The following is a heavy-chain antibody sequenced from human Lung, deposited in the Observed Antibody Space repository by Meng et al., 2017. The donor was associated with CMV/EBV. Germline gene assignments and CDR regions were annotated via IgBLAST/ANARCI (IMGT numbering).Heavy chain of an antibody. CDR1: GYTFINHG. J-gene: IGHJ6*02. CDR2: ISTYSGNT. D-gene: IGHD6-13*01. Sequence: SXXVSXXASGYTFINHGFSWVRQAPGQGLEWMGWISTYSGNTNYAQKFQGRVTMSTDTSTNTAYMELRSPRSDDTAVYYCARDFVPFGATAVYYGMDVWXQGTSVTVSS. V-gene: IGHV1-18*01. CDR3: ARDFVPFGATAVYYGMDV.